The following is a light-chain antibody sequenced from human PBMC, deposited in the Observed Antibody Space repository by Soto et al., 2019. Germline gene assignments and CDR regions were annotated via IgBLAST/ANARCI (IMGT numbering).Light chain of an antibody. V-gene: IGLV2-23*02. CDR2: DVT. Sequence: QSALAQPASVSGSPGQSITISCTGTSSDIGRYNLVSWYQQYPGEAPKLVIYDVTKRPSGVSDRFSASKSGNTASLTISGLQAEDEADYYCCSHAGRGSVLFGGGTKVPVL. J-gene: IGLJ2*01. CDR1: SSDIGRYNL. CDR3: CSHAGRGSVL.